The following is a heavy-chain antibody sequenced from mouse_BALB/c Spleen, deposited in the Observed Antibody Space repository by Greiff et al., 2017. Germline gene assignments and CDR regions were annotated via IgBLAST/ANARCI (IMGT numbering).Heavy chain of an antibody. CDR2: IDPETGGT. Sequence: QVQLQQSGPELVKPGASVTLSCKASGYTFTDYEMHWVKQTPVHGLEWIGAIDPETGGTAYNQKFKGKATLTADKSSSTAYMELRSLTSEDSAVYYCTREEVRMDFEVWGAGTTVTVSS. D-gene: IGHD2-14*01. V-gene: IGHV1-15*01. CDR1: GYTFTDYE. CDR3: TREEVRMDFEV. J-gene: IGHJ1*01.